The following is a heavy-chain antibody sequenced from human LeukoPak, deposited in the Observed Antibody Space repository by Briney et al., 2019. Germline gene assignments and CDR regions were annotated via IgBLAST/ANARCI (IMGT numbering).Heavy chain of an antibody. Sequence: SETLSLTCAVYGGSFSGYYWSWIRQPPGKGLEWIGEINHSGSTNYNPSLKSRVNISVDTSKNQFSLKLSSVTAADTAVYYCARGSASGKELFDYWGQGTLVTVSS. CDR2: INHSGST. D-gene: IGHD1-26*01. V-gene: IGHV4-34*01. CDR1: GGSFSGYY. J-gene: IGHJ4*02. CDR3: ARGSASGKELFDY.